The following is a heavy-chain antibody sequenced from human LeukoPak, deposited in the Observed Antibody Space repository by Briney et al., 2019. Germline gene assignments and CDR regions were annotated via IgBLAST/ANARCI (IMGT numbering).Heavy chain of an antibody. CDR1: GFTFSSYA. D-gene: IGHD4-11*01. J-gene: IGHJ6*02. CDR3: VKAHSSVLYYYYGMDV. Sequence: GGSLRLSCAASGFTFSSYAMSWVRQAPGKGLEWVSAISGSGGSTYYADSVKGRFTISRDNSKNTLYLQMNSLRAEDTAVYYCVKAHSSVLYYYYGMDVWGQGTTVTVSS. CDR2: ISGSGGST. V-gene: IGHV3-23*01.